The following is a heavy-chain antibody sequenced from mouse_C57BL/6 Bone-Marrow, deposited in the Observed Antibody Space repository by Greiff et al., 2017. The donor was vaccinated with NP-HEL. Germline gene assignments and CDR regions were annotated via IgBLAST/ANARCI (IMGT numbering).Heavy chain of an antibody. D-gene: IGHD3-3*01. Sequence: VQLQQSGAELVRPGASVKLSCTASGFNIKDDHMHWVKQRPEQGLEWIGWIDPENGDTEYASKFQGKATITADTSSNTAYLQLSSLTSEDTAVYYCTRGLVGFAYWGQGTLVTVSA. CDR2: IDPENGDT. J-gene: IGHJ3*01. CDR1: GFNIKDDH. CDR3: TRGLVGFAY. V-gene: IGHV14-4*01.